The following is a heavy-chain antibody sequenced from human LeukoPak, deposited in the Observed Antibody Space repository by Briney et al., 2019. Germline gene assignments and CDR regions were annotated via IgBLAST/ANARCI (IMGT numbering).Heavy chain of an antibody. CDR1: GFTFSTYW. D-gene: IGHD2-21*02. V-gene: IGHV3-74*01. CDR3: ARTYCGADCRPYFDY. CDR2: INSDGSMT. J-gene: IGHJ4*02. Sequence: PGGSLRLSCAASGFTFSTYWMHWVRQAPGKGLVWVSRINSDGSMTNYADSVKGRFTISRDNAKNTLCLQMNSLRAEDTAVYYCARTYCGADCRPYFDYWGQGTLVTVSS.